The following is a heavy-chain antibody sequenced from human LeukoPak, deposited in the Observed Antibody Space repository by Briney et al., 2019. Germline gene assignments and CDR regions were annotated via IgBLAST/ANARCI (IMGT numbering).Heavy chain of an antibody. V-gene: IGHV1-2*02. CDR3: ASGRLYGSGSYHSFDY. CDR1: GYTFTGYY. CDR2: INPNSGGT. J-gene: IGHJ4*02. D-gene: IGHD3-10*01. Sequence: ASVKVSCKASGYTFTGYYMHWVRQAPGQGLEWMGWINPNSGGTNYAKKFQGRVTMTRDTSISTAYMELSRLRSDDTAVYYCASGRLYGSGSYHSFDYWGQGTLVTVSS.